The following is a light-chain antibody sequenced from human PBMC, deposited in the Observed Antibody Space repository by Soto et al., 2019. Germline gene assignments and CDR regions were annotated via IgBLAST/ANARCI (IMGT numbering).Light chain of an antibody. J-gene: IGKJ4*02. CDR3: QQYNNWPPLT. CDR1: QSVSSN. Sequence: EIVMTQSPATLSVSPGERATLSCRASQSVSSNLAWYQQKPGPAPRLLIYGASTRATGIPARFSGSGSGTEFTLTISSLQSEDFAVYYCQQYNNWPPLTVGGGTKVEIK. CDR2: GAS. V-gene: IGKV3-15*01.